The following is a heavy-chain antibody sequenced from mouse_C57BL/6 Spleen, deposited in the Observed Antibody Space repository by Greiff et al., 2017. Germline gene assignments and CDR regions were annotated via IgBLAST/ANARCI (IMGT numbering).Heavy chain of an antibody. J-gene: IGHJ1*03. CDR1: GYTFTSYW. V-gene: IGHV1-53*01. CDR3: ARSGLTGSDWYFDV. Sequence: QVQLQQPGTELVKPGASVKLSCKASGYTFTSYWMHWVKQRPGQGLEWIGNINPSNGGTNYNEKFKSKATLTVDKSSSTAYMQLGSLTSEDSAVYYCARSGLTGSDWYFDVWGTGTTVTVSS. CDR2: INPSNGGT. D-gene: IGHD4-1*01.